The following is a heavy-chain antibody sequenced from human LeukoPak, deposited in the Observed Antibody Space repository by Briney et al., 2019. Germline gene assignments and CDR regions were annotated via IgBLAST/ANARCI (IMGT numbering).Heavy chain of an antibody. J-gene: IGHJ2*01. CDR3: AKGYIIAGRQWYLDL. D-gene: IGHD6-13*01. V-gene: IGHV3-7*01. CDR1: GFNFRYFW. Sequence: PGGSLRLSCLGSGFNFRYFWMSCVRQAPGKGLEWVANINHDGRETYYADSVKGRFIISRDNAKDSLYLQMNSLRAEDAAVYYCAKGYIIAGRQWYLDLWGRGTLVGVSS. CDR2: INHDGRET.